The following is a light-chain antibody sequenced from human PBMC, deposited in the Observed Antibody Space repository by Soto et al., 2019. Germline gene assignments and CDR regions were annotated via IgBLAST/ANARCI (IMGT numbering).Light chain of an antibody. CDR3: QHYVTWPLT. V-gene: IGKV3-15*01. CDR1: QSVSSN. J-gene: IGKJ4*01. CDR2: DTS. Sequence: EIVLTQSPGTLYLSPGERATLSCRASQSVSSNYLAWYQQKRGQAPRLLIYDTSIRATGVPARFSGSRSGAEFTLTISSLQSEDFAVYYCQHYVTWPLTFGGGTKVDIK.